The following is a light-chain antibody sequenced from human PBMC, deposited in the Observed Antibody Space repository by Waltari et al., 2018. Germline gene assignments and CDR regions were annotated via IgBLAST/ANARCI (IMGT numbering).Light chain of an antibody. CDR1: SSDVGGYNY. J-gene: IGLJ3*02. V-gene: IGLV2-11*02. CDR2: DVS. Sequence: QSALTQPRSVSGSPGPSVPISCTGPSSDVGGYNYVSWYQQHPGKAPKLMLYDVSKRPSGVPDRFSGSKSGNTASLTISGLQAEDEADYYCCSYAGSYAWVFGGGTKLTVL. CDR3: CSYAGSYAWV.